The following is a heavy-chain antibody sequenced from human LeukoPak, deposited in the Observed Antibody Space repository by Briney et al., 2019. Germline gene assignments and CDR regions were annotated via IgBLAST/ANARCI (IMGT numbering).Heavy chain of an antibody. V-gene: IGHV3-23*01. CDR3: ASLLLWFGEREGDY. CDR1: GFTFGDYA. D-gene: IGHD3-10*01. CDR2: ISGSGGST. J-gene: IGHJ4*02. Sequence: PGGSLRLSCAASGFTFGDYAMNWVRQVPGKGLEWVSGISGSGGSTYYADSVKGRFTISRDNAKNTLYLQMNSLRAEDTAVYYCASLLLWFGEREGDYWGQGTLVTVSS.